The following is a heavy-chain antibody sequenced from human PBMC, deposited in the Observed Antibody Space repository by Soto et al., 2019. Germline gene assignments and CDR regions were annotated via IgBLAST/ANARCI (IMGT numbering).Heavy chain of an antibody. CDR1: GGSLSNYG. CDR2: IIPVFGTP. Sequence: QVQLVQSGAEVKKPGSSVKVSCKASGGSLSNYGISWVRQAPGQGLEWMGAIIPVFGTPNYAQKFQDRVTITAAEPTTTVYMEVRSLTSEDPAVYYCARGDATKIVVTTYYAMDVWGQGTTVTVSS. CDR3: ARGDATKIVVTTYYAMDV. J-gene: IGHJ6*02. D-gene: IGHD3-22*01. V-gene: IGHV1-69*12.